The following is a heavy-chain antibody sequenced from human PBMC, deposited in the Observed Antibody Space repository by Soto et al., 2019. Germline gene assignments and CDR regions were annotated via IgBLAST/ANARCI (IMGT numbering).Heavy chain of an antibody. Sequence: SETLSLTCTVSGGSISSYYWSWIRQPPGKGLEWIGYIYYSGSTNYNPSLKSRVTISVDTSKNQFSLKLSSVTAADTAVYYCARGEGNIVATIAHDDWGQGTLVTVSS. D-gene: IGHD5-12*01. CDR1: GGSISSYY. V-gene: IGHV4-59*01. CDR3: ARGEGNIVATIAHDD. CDR2: IYYSGST. J-gene: IGHJ4*02.